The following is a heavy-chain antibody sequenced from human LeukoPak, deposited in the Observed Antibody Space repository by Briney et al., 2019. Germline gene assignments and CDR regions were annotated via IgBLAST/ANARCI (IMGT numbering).Heavy chain of an antibody. CDR2: IWYDGSNK. V-gene: IGHV3-33*01. CDR1: GFTFSSCG. J-gene: IGHJ6*03. CDR3: ARTSFPRENYYYYMDV. D-gene: IGHD2-2*01. Sequence: GRSLRLSCAASGFTFSSCGMHWVRQAPGKGLEWVAVIWYDGSNKYYADSVKGRFTISRDNSKNTLYLQMNSLRAEDTAVYYCARTSFPRENYYYYMDVWGKGTTVTVSS.